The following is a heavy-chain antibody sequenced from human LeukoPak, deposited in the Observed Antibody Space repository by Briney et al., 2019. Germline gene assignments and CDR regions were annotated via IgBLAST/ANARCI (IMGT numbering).Heavy chain of an antibody. CDR2: ISIIRTI. J-gene: IGHJ6*03. CDR1: GFTFSSYS. V-gene: IGHV3-48*01. D-gene: IGHD6-13*01. Sequence: GGSLRLSCAASGFTFSSYSMNWVRQAPGKGLEWVSYISIIRTIYYADSVKGRFTIFRDNAKNSLYLQMNSLRAEDTAVYYCARDFGIAAAGSNRYYYYYMDVWGKGTTVTVSS. CDR3: ARDFGIAAAGSNRYYYYYMDV.